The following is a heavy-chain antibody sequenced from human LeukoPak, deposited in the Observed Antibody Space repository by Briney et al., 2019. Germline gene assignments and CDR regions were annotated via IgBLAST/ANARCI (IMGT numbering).Heavy chain of an antibody. V-gene: IGHV3-30-3*01. CDR1: EFTFSGHA. J-gene: IGHJ4*02. Sequence: PGGSLRLSCAASEFTFSGHAMHWVRQAPGRGLEWVAVISYDGNNKFYADSVKGRFTISRDNSRNTLSLQMNSLRAEDTAVYYCAGHGSGSYYKLPPVGYWGQGTLVTVSS. CDR2: ISYDGNNK. D-gene: IGHD3-10*01. CDR3: AGHGSGSYYKLPPVGY.